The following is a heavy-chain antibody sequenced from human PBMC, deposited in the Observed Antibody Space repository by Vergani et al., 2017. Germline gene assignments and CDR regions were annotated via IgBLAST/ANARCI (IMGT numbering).Heavy chain of an antibody. CDR1: GYSFTSYW. CDR2: IYPGDSDT. Sequence: EVQLVQSGAEVKKPGESLKISCKGSGYSFTSYWIGWVRQMPGKGLEWMGSIYPGDSDTRYSTSVQGQVTIPADKYILTAYLPLRSLKASDTAMYYCAGRGYSYRDYYDYYYMDVWGKGTTVTVSS. V-gene: IGHV5-51*01. D-gene: IGHD5-18*01. CDR3: AGRGYSYRDYYDYYYMDV. J-gene: IGHJ6*03.